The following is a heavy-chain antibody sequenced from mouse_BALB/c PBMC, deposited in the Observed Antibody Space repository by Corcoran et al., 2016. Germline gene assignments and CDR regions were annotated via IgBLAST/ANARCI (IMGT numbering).Heavy chain of an antibody. CDR3: ARDMDY. V-gene: IGHV14-1*02. J-gene: IGHJ4*01. CDR1: GFNIKDYY. CDR2: IDPENGNT. Sequence: EVQLQQSGAELVRPGALVKLSCKASGFNIKDYYMHWVKQRPEQGLELIGWIDPENGNTIYDPKFQGKASITADTSSNTAYLQLSSLTSEDTAVYYCARDMDYWGQGTSVTVSS.